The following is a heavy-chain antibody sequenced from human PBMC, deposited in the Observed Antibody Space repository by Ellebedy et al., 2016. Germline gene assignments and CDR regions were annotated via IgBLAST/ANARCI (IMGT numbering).Heavy chain of an antibody. J-gene: IGHJ4*02. CDR2: IYYSGST. D-gene: IGHD5-18*01. V-gene: IGHV4-59*01. CDR3: ARVMIGGYSYASYYFDY. Sequence: SETLSLTCTVSGGSISSYYWSWIRQPPGKGLEWIGYIYYSGSTNYNPSLKSRVTISVDTSKNQFSLKLSSVTAADTAVYYCARVMIGGYSYASYYFDYWGQGTLVTVSS. CDR1: GGSISSYY.